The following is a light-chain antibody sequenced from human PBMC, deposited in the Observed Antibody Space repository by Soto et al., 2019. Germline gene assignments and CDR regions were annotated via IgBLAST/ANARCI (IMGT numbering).Light chain of an antibody. Sequence: EIQMTQSPSTLSASVGDRVTITCRASQSISTHLAWNQQKPGKAPEVLIYDASTLESGVPSRFSGSGSGTKFTLTISSLQPDDFATYYCQQYSSNLYTFGQGTKLEIK. CDR1: QSISTH. CDR3: QQYSSNLYT. J-gene: IGKJ2*01. V-gene: IGKV1-5*01. CDR2: DAS.